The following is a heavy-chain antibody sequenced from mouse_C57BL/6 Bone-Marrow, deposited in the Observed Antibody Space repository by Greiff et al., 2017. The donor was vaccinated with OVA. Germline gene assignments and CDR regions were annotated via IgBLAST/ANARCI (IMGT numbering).Heavy chain of an antibody. V-gene: IGHV1-82*01. D-gene: IGHD1-1*01. CDR2: IYPGDGDT. J-gene: IGHJ1*03. CDR1: GYAFSSSW. Sequence: QVQLQQSGPELVKPGASVKISCKASGYAFSSSWMNWVKQRPGKGLEWIGRIYPGDGDTNYNGKFKGKATLTADKSSSTAYMQLSSLTSEDSAVYFGARWGSSCPYWYFDVWGTGTTVTVSS. CDR3: ARWGSSCPYWYFDV.